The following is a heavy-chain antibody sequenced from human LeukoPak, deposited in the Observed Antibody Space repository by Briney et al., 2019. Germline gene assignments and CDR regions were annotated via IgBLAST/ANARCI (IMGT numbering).Heavy chain of an antibody. CDR2: ISSSGSTI. CDR3: ASLPTTMIVGY. V-gene: IGHV3-48*03. J-gene: IGHJ4*02. Sequence: PGGSLRLSCAASGFTFSSYEMNWVRQAPGKGLEWVSYISSSGSTIYYADSVKGRFTISRDNAKNSLYLQMNSLRAEDTAVYYCASLPTTMIVGYWGQGTLVTVSS. CDR1: GFTFSSYE. D-gene: IGHD3-22*01.